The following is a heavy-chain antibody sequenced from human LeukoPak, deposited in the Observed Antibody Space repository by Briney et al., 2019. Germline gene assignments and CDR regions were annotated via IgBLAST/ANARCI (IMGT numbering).Heavy chain of an antibody. J-gene: IGHJ4*02. CDR1: GFTFSSYG. V-gene: IGHV3-23*01. Sequence: GGTLRLSCAASGFTFSSYGMSWVRQAPGKGLEWVSAISGSGGSTYYADSVKGRFTISRDNAKNSLYLQMNSLRAEDTAVYYCAGGYSSSWWGQGTLVTGSS. D-gene: IGHD6-13*01. CDR3: AGGYSSSW. CDR2: ISGSGGST.